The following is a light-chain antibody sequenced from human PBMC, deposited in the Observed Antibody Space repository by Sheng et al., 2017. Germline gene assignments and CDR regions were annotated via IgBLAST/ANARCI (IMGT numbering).Light chain of an antibody. CDR1: SSDVGTYDL. CDR2: DVS. J-gene: IGLJ1*01. CDR3: SSYTSSSTL. Sequence: QSALTQPPSASGSPGQSVTISCTGTSSDVGTYDLVSWYQQPPGTAPKLMIYDVSNRPSGVSNRFSGSKSGNTASLTISGLQAEDEADYYCSSYTSSSTLFGTGTKV. V-gene: IGLV2-18*02.